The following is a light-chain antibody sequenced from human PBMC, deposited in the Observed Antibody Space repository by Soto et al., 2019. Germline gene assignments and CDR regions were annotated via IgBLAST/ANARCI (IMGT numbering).Light chain of an antibody. V-gene: IGLV8-61*01. CDR1: SGSVSTSYY. CDR2: STN. CDR3: VLYMGSGIWV. Sequence: QTVVTQEPSFSVSPGGTVTLTCGLSSGSVSTSYYPSWYQQTPGQAPRTLIYSTNTRSSGVPDRFSGSILGNKAALTITGAQAYDESDYYCVLYMGSGIWVFGGGTKVTVL. J-gene: IGLJ3*02.